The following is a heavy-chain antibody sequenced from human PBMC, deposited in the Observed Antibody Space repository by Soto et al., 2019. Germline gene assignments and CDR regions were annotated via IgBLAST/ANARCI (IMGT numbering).Heavy chain of an antibody. CDR3: ASADFDY. CDR2: IYPGGSI. CDR1: DGSISSSNW. J-gene: IGHJ4*02. Sequence: QVQLQESGPGLVKPSGTLSLTCAVSDGSISSSNWWNWVRQPPGKGLEWIGEIYPGGSINYNPYLKSRLTISVDKSKNKIALNRTSVTAADTAVYYCASADFDYWGQGTLVTVSS. V-gene: IGHV4-4*02.